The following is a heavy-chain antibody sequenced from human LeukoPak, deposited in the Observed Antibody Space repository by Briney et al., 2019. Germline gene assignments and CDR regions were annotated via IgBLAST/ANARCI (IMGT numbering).Heavy chain of an antibody. D-gene: IGHD5-18*01. V-gene: IGHV3-11*06. CDR1: RFPFNQYY. CDR3: ARVNSFGFDY. Sequence: GGPLRLFCAASRFPFNQYYMRWIRRSPGKGLEWVSYISSSSSYTNYADSVEGRFTISRHNAKNSLYLQMNSLRAEDTAVYYCARVNSFGFDYWGQGTLVTVSS. CDR2: ISSSSSYT. J-gene: IGHJ4*02.